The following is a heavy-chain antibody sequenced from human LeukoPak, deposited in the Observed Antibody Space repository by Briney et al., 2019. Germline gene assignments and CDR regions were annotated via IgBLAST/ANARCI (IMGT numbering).Heavy chain of an antibody. CDR1: GGSIRSYY. Sequence: PSETLSLTCTVSGGSIRSYYWSWIRQPPGKELEWIGYIYYSGSTNYNPSLKSRVTISVDTSKNQFSLKLSSVTAADTAVYYCATRRDIVATGAHYFDYWGQGTLVTVSS. CDR2: IYYSGST. CDR3: ATRRDIVATGAHYFDY. J-gene: IGHJ4*02. V-gene: IGHV4-59*08. D-gene: IGHD5-12*01.